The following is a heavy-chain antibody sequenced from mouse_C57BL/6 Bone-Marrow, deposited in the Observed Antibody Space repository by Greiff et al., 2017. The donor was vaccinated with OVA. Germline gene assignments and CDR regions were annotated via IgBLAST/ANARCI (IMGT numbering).Heavy chain of an antibody. CDR3: ARSPWDY. J-gene: IGHJ2*01. V-gene: IGHV1-26*01. CDR1: GYTFTDYY. CDR2: INPNTGGT. Sequence: VQLQQSGPELVKPGASVKISCKASGYTFTDYYMNWVKQSHGKSLEWIGDINPNTGGTSYNQKFKGKATLTVEKSSSTAYMELRSLTSEDSAGYYCARSPWDYWGQGTTLTVSS.